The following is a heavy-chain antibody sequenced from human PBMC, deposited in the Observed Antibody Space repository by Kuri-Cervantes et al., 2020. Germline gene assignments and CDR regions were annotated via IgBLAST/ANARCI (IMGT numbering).Heavy chain of an antibody. CDR2: INPNSGGT. V-gene: IGHV1-2*02. CDR3: AREVRVGGKYFDY. Sequence: GGSLRLSCKASEYTFTGYYMHWVRQAPGQGLEWMGWINPNSGGTNYAQKFQGRVTMTRDTSTSTAYMELSSLRSDDTAVYYCAREVRVGGKYFDYWGQGALVTVSS. J-gene: IGHJ4*02. D-gene: IGHD3-16*01. CDR1: EYTFTGYY.